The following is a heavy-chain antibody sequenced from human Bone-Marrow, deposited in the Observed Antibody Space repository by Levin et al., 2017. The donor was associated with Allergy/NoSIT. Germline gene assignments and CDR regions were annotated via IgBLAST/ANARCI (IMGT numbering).Heavy chain of an antibody. D-gene: IGHD4-17*01. CDR2: IKQDGSEK. CDR1: GFTFSSYW. CDR3: ARLRGYGDYSFDY. V-gene: IGHV3-7*01. Sequence: PGESLKISCAASGFTFSSYWMSWVRQAPGKGLEWVANIKQDGSEKYYVDSVKGRFTISRDNAKNSLYLQMNSLRAEDTAVYYCARLRGYGDYSFDYWGQGTLVTVSS. J-gene: IGHJ4*02.